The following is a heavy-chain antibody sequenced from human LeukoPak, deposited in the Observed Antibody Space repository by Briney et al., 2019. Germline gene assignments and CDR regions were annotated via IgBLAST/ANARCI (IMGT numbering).Heavy chain of an antibody. CDR2: ISGSGGST. CDR1: GLTFSSYA. CDR3: AKDQATASCNDY. Sequence: GGSLRFSCAASGLTFSSYAMSWVRQAPGKGLEWVSAISGSGGSTYYADSVKGRFTISRDNSKNTLYLQMNSLRAEDTAVYYCAKDQATASCNDYWGQGTLVTVSS. D-gene: IGHD2-21*02. J-gene: IGHJ4*02. V-gene: IGHV3-23*01.